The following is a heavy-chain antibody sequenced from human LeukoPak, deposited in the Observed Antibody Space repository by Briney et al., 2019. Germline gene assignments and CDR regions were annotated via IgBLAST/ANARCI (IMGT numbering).Heavy chain of an antibody. J-gene: IGHJ4*02. V-gene: IGHV3-7*03. CDR3: AKPRDSSSWSSFLAGY. CDR1: GFTFSSYW. CDR2: IKQDGSEK. D-gene: IGHD6-13*01. Sequence: GGSLRLSCAASGFTFSSYWMSWVRQAPGKGLEWVANIKQDGSEKYYVDSVKGRFTISRDNSKNTLYLQMNSLRAEDTAVYYCAKPRDSSSWSSFLAGYWGQGTLVTVSS.